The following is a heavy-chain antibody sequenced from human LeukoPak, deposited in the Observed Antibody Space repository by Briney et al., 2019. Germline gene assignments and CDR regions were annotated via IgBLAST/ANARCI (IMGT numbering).Heavy chain of an antibody. CDR3: AKIAWETGLCFDY. J-gene: IGHJ4*02. V-gene: IGHV3-23*01. CDR1: GFTFSDYY. Sequence: PGGSLRLSCAASGFTFSDYYMSWVRQAPGKGLEWVSAISGSGGSTYYADSVKGRFTISRDNSKDTLYLQMNSLRAEDTAVYYCAKIAWETGLCFDYWGQGTLVTVSS. D-gene: IGHD1-14*01. CDR2: ISGSGGST.